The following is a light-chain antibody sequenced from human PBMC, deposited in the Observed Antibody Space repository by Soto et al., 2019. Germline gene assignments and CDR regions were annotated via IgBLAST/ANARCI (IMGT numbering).Light chain of an antibody. CDR1: NIGSKS. V-gene: IGLV3-21*04. J-gene: IGLJ3*02. CDR2: YDS. CDR3: QVWDSSSDHPV. Sequence: SYELTQPPSVSVAPGKTARITCGGNNIGSKSVHWYQQKPGQAPVLVIYYDSDRPSGIPERFSGFNSGNTATLTISRVEAGDEADYYCQVWDSSSDHPVFGVGTKVTVL.